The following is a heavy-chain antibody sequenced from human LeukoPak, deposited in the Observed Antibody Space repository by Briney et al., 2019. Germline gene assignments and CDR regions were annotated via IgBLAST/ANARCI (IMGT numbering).Heavy chain of an antibody. CDR2: ISGSSGNT. Sequence: GGSLRLSCAASGFTFSDNYMTWVRQAPGKGLEWVSTISGSSGNTYYADSVKGRFTISRDNSKSTLYLQINSLRAEDTAVYYCAKDAPYYCDSSGYGGAFDIWGQGTMVTVSS. CDR3: AKDAPYYCDSSGYGGAFDI. CDR1: GFTFSDNY. J-gene: IGHJ3*02. D-gene: IGHD3-22*01. V-gene: IGHV3-23*01.